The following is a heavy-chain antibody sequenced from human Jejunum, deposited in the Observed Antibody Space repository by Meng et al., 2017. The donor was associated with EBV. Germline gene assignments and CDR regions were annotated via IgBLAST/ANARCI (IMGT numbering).Heavy chain of an antibody. D-gene: IGHD2-15*01. CDR1: GYTFTGNY. CDR2: VDHEDGET. J-gene: IGHJ5*02. Sequence: LHLVTAGVQVKKHGDKVKTSCKVFGYTFTGNYMHWVKQDPEKGLEWMGLVDHEDGETIYGEKFQGRVTLTAETSTEKAYMELNRLRSDDTAVYYCAMSWSGRINRIDPWGQGTLVTVSS. V-gene: IGHV1-69-2*01. CDR3: AMSWSGRINRIDP.